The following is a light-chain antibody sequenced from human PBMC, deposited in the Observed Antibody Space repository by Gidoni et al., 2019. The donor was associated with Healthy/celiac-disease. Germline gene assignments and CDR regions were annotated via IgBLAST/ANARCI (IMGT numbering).Light chain of an antibody. CDR3: QQYGSSPS. Sequence: DIVLTQSPGTLSLSPGESATRSCRASQSVSSSYLAWYQQKPGQAPRLLIYGASSRATGIPDRFSGSGSGTDFTLTISRLEPEDFAVYYCQQYGSSPSFGQXTKLEIK. J-gene: IGKJ2*03. V-gene: IGKV3-20*01. CDR2: GAS. CDR1: QSVSSSY.